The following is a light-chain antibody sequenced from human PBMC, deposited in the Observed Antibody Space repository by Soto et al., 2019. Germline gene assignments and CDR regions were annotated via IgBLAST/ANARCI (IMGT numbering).Light chain of an antibody. V-gene: IGLV2-11*01. CDR1: SSDIGGYNY. J-gene: IGLJ2*01. CDR2: DVS. CDR3: CSYAGSYTLV. Sequence: QSVLTQPRSVSGSPGQSVTFSCAGTSSDIGGYNYVSWYQQHPGKAPKLMIYDVSERPSGVPDRFSGSKSGNTASLTISGLQAEDEADYYCCSYAGSYTLVFGGGTKLTVL.